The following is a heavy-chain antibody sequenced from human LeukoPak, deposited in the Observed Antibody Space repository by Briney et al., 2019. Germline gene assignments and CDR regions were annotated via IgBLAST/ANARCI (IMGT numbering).Heavy chain of an antibody. V-gene: IGHV4-38-2*01. CDR2: IYPTGNT. D-gene: IGHD3-22*01. Sequence: SETLSLTCAVSGHSIISGCYWGWIRQPAGKGPEWIGRIYPTGNTDYNPSLKTRVTMSTDLSKKQFSLRLRSVTAADTAVYYCARLKFYDSTGYSPGYYMDVWGKGTAVTVSS. CDR3: ARLKFYDSTGYSPGYYMDV. J-gene: IGHJ6*03. CDR1: GHSIISGCY.